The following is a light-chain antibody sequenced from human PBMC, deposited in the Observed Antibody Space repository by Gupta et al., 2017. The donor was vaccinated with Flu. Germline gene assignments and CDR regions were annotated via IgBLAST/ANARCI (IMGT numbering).Light chain of an antibody. Sequence: PSTLSASVGDRVTITCRASQYIGSSLAWYQQQPGKPPKLLIFKASTLESGVPSRFSGSGSGTEFTLTISSLQPDDFATYYCQQYHRFSYTFGQGTKLEIK. CDR3: QQYHRFSYT. V-gene: IGKV1-5*03. CDR1: QYIGSS. CDR2: KAS. J-gene: IGKJ2*01.